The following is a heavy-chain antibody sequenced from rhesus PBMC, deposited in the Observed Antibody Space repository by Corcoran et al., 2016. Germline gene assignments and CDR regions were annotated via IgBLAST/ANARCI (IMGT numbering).Heavy chain of an antibody. D-gene: IGHD4-29*01. V-gene: IGHV4S9*01. J-gene: IGHJ6*01. CDR3: AREEVAAEDGLGS. CDR2: IYGDSGNT. CDR1: GGSISDYYY. Sequence: QVQLQESGPGLVKPSETLSLTCAVSGGSISDYYYWNWIRQSPGKGLEWIGNIYGDSGNTFYNPSLKSRGTISKDTSKNQFFLKLSSMTAADTAFYYCAREEVAAEDGLGSWGQGVVVTVSS.